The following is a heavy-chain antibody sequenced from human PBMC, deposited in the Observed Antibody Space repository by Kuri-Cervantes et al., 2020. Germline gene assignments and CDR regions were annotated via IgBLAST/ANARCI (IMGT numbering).Heavy chain of an antibody. CDR1: GGSISSYY. V-gene: IGHV4-59*12. J-gene: IGHJ6*02. CDR2: IYYSGST. D-gene: IGHD3-22*01. Sequence: ESLKISCTVSGGSISSYYWSWIRQPPGKGLEWIGYIYYSGSTYYNPSLKSRVTISVDTSKNQFSLKLSSVTAADTAVYYCARASVYDSSGHYYYGMDVWGQGTTVTVSS. CDR3: ARASVYDSSGHYYYGMDV.